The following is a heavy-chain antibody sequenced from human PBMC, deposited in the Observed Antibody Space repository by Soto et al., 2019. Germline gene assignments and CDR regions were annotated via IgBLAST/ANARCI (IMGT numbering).Heavy chain of an antibody. J-gene: IGHJ3*02. CDR3: ATVRWELHDAFDI. CDR1: GGSISTGGYY. Sequence: QVQLQESGPGLVKSSQTLSLTCTVSGGSISTGGYYWSWIRQRPGRGLEWIGYIYHSGMTFSNPSLQSRAAISIDTSQNQFSLKLSSVTAADTAVYYRATVRWELHDAFDIWGHGTMVSVSS. D-gene: IGHD1-26*01. V-gene: IGHV4-31*03. CDR2: IYHSGMT.